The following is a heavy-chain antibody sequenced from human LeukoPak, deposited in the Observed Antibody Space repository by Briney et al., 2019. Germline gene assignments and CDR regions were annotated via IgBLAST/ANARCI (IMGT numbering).Heavy chain of an antibody. J-gene: IGHJ4*02. Sequence: PGGSLRLSCAASGFTVSSNYMSWVRQAPGKGLEWVSVIYSGGSTYYADSVKGRFTISRDNAKNSPYLQMNSLRAEDTAVYYCAVSPPYYYDSSGYHDPFDYWGQGTLVTVSS. CDR3: AVSPPYYYDSSGYHDPFDY. D-gene: IGHD3-22*01. CDR1: GFTVSSNY. CDR2: IYSGGST. V-gene: IGHV3-53*01.